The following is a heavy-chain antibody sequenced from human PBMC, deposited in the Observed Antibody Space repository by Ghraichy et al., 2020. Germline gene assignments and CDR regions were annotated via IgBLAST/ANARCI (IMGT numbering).Heavy chain of an antibody. Sequence: GGSLRLSCAASGFTISTYTMNWVRQAPGKGLEWVSAISSSSTYIYYADSVKGRFTISRDNAKNSLYLQMNSLRAEDTAVYYCARDAGSYGSGPDYWGQGTLVTVSS. CDR3: ARDAGSYGSGPDY. CDR1: GFTISTYT. V-gene: IGHV3-21*01. D-gene: IGHD3-10*01. CDR2: ISSSSTYI. J-gene: IGHJ4*02.